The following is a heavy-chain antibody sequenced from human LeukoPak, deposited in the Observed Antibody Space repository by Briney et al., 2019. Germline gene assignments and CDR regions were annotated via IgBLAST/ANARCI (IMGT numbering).Heavy chain of an antibody. J-gene: IGHJ6*02. CDR2: IYHSGST. Sequence: PSETLSLTCTVSGGSISSYYWSWIRQPPGKGLEWIGYIYHSGSTNYNPSLKSRVTMSVDTSKNQFSLKLSSVTAADTAVYFWAGGGGMMGYYYYYGLDVWGQGTTVTVSS. D-gene: IGHD3-16*01. V-gene: IGHV4-59*08. CDR3: AGGGGMMGYYYYYGLDV. CDR1: GGSISSYY.